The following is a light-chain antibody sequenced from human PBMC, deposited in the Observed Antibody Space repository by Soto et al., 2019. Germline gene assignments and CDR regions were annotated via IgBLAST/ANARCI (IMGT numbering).Light chain of an antibody. CDR3: QSYDTSLRGWV. Sequence: QSVLTQPPSVSGAPGQRVTISCTGSSSNIGAGFDVHWYRQLPGTSPKLLIFGNSNRPSGVPDRFSGARSGTSASLAITGLQGEDEADYYGQSYDTSLRGWVFGGGTKLTVL. J-gene: IGLJ3*02. CDR1: SSNIGAGFD. CDR2: GNS. V-gene: IGLV1-40*01.